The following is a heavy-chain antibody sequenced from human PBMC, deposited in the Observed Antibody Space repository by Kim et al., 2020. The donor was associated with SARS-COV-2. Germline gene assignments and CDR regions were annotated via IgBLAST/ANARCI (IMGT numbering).Heavy chain of an antibody. CDR2: ISGSGGST. V-gene: IGHV3-23*01. D-gene: IGHD3-22*01. CDR3: AKERRYDSSGYYYALFY. J-gene: IGHJ4*02. Sequence: GGSLRLSCAASGFTFSSYAMSWVRQAPGKGLEWVSAISGSGGSTYYADSVKGRFTISRDNSKNTLYLQMNSLRAEDTAVYYCAKERRYDSSGYYYALFYWGQGTLVTVSS. CDR1: GFTFSSYA.